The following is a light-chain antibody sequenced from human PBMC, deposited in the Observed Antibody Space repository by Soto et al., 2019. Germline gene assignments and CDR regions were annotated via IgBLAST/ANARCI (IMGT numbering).Light chain of an antibody. J-gene: IGLJ2*01. CDR3: SSHASSSFVV. Sequence: QSALTQPASVSGSPGQSITISCTGTSSDVGGYNYVSWYQQHPGKAPKLLIYDVRDRPSGVSNRFSGSKSGNTASLTISGLQAEDEADYYCSSHASSSFVVFGGGTKLTVL. V-gene: IGLV2-14*03. CDR1: SSDVGGYNY. CDR2: DVR.